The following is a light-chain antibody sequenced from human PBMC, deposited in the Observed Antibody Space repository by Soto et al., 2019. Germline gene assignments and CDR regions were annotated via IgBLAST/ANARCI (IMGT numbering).Light chain of an antibody. CDR3: QQATSFPRT. CDR2: AAS. V-gene: IGKV1-12*01. Sequence: DIQMTQSPSSVSASVGDRVTISCRASQGVTTWLAWYQQKPGRAPKLLIYAASTLQSGVPSRFSGSGSGTDFTLTISSLQPEDFATYYCQQATSFPRTFGQGTKVDIK. J-gene: IGKJ1*01. CDR1: QGVTTW.